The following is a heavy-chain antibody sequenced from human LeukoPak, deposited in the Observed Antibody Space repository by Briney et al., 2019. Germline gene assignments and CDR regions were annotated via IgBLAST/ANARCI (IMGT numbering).Heavy chain of an antibody. J-gene: IGHJ5*02. CDR3: ARRISAAGGFDP. CDR2: ISSSSSYI. CDR1: GFTFSSYS. V-gene: IGHV3-21*01. Sequence: GGSLRLSCAASGFTFSSYSMNWVRQAPGKGLEWVSSISSSSSYIYYADSVKGRFTISRYNAKNSLYLQMNSLRAEDTAVYYCARRISAAGGFDPWGQGTLVTVSS. D-gene: IGHD6-13*01.